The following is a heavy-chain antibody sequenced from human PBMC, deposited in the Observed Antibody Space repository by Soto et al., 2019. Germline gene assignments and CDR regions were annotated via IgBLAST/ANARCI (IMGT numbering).Heavy chain of an antibody. V-gene: IGHV3-73*01. CDR2: IRSKANSYAT. Sequence: GGSLRLSCAASGFTFSGSAMHWVRQASGKGLEWVGRIRSKANSYATAYAASVKGRFTISRDDSKNTAYLQMNSLKTEDTAVYYCTRQREIVGAIQLSNYYGMDVWGQGTTVTVSS. J-gene: IGHJ6*02. CDR3: TRQREIVGAIQLSNYYGMDV. D-gene: IGHD1-26*01. CDR1: GFTFSGSA.